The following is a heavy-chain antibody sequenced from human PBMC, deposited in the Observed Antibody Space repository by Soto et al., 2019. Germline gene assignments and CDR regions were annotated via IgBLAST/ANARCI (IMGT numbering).Heavy chain of an antibody. CDR1: GYSFTSYW. D-gene: IGHD6-13*01. J-gene: IGHJ4*02. CDR3: ARLDEQQLVLGSYYFDY. CDR2: IYPGDSDT. V-gene: IGHV5-51*01. Sequence: PGEALKISCKGSGYSFTSYWIDWVRQMPGKGLEWMGIIYPGDSDTRYSPSFQGQVTISADKSISTAYLQWSSLKASDTAMYYCARLDEQQLVLGSYYFDYWGQGTLVTVSS.